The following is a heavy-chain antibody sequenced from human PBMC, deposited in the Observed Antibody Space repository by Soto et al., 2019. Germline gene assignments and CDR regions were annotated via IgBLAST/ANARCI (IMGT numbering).Heavy chain of an antibody. J-gene: IGHJ4*02. D-gene: IGHD1-26*01. CDR3: VKDGRYSGSFDSVPFDY. V-gene: IGHV3-66*01. Sequence: PGGSLRLSCASSGFTVSSNYMSWVRQAAGKGLEWVSVIYSGGSTYYADSVKGRFTISRDNSKNTLYLQMSSLRAEDTAVYYCVKDGRYSGSFDSVPFDYWGQGT. CDR1: GFTVSSNY. CDR2: IYSGGST.